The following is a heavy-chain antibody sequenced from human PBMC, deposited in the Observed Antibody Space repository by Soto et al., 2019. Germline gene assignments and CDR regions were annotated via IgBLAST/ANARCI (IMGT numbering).Heavy chain of an antibody. D-gene: IGHD6-13*01. CDR3: ARDRIEAAGTPRFNYYYGMDV. CDR2: IYGGLTT. V-gene: IGHV3-53*01. CDR1: GFTVSSTY. J-gene: IGHJ6*02. Sequence: GGSLRLSCAASGFTVSSTYMTWVRQAPGKGLEWVAVIYGGLTTSYADAVKGRFTISRDNSKNTVFLQMNSLRGEDTAVYYCARDRIEAAGTPRFNYYYGMDVWGQGTTVTVSS.